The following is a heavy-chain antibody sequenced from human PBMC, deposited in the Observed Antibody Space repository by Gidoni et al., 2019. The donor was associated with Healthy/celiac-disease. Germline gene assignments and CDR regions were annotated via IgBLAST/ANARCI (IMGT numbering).Heavy chain of an antibody. CDR3: ASATGTTTLFDY. D-gene: IGHD1-7*01. V-gene: IGHV4-39*01. CDR2: IYYSGST. Sequence: QLQLQESGPGLVKPSETLSLTCTVSGGSISSSSYYWGWIRQPPGKGLEWIGSIYYSGSTYYNPSLKSRVTISVDTSKNQFSLKLSSVTAADTAVYYCASATGTTTLFDYWGQGTLVTVSS. J-gene: IGHJ4*02. CDR1: GGSISSSSYY.